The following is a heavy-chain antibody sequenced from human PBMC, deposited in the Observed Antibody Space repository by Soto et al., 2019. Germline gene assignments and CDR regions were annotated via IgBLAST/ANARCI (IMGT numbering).Heavy chain of an antibody. J-gene: IGHJ5*02. CDR1: GFTFRSYS. V-gene: IGHV3-48*02. Sequence: PGGSLRLSCPASGFTFRSYSMNWVRQAPGKGLEWISYISIGATAIFYADSVKGRFTISRDDAKNSLYLEMNSLRDEDTSVYYCARDNGLAGSFDPWGQGALVTVSS. CDR3: ARDNGLAGSFDP. CDR2: ISIGATAI. D-gene: IGHD3-3*02.